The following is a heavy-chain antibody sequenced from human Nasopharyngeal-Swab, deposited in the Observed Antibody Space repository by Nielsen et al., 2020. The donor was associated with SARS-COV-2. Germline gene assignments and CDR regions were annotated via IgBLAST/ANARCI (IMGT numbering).Heavy chain of an antibody. D-gene: IGHD6-19*01. J-gene: IGHJ4*02. Sequence: GESLKISCAASGFTFSSYAMHWVRQAPGKGLEWVAVISYDGSNKYYADSVKGRFTISRDNSKNTLYLQMNSLRAEDTAVYYCARDEGGGWRPWGQGTLVNVSS. CDR3: ARDEGGGWRP. CDR1: GFTFSSYA. V-gene: IGHV3-30-3*01. CDR2: ISYDGSNK.